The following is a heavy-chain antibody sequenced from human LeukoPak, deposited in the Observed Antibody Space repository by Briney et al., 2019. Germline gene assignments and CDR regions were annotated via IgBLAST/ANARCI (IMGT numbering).Heavy chain of an antibody. CDR3: AKDSESPYGHLFFIFDY. J-gene: IGHJ4*02. CDR2: FSGSGGST. CDR1: GFTFSSYA. D-gene: IGHD4-17*01. Sequence: GGSLGLSCAASGFTFSSYAMSWVRQAPGKGLEWVSAFSGSGGSTYYADSVKGRFTISRDNSKNTLYLQMNSLRAEDTAVYYCAKDSESPYGHLFFIFDYWGQGTLVTVSS. V-gene: IGHV3-23*01.